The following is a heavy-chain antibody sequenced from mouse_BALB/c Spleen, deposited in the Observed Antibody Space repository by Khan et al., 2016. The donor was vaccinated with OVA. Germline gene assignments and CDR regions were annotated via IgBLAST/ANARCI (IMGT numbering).Heavy chain of an antibody. J-gene: IGHJ2*01. CDR2: IDPPNGNT. V-gene: IGHV14-3*02. CDR1: GLNIKDTY. Sequence: VQLQQSGAELVKSGDTVKLSCTASGLNIKDTYMHWRKQWPEKGLEWIGRIDPPNGNTKYDPKFKGKANIKADTSSTKALLQISSLTSEDTAVYYCARMARKWGQGTTLTVSS. CDR3: ARMARK.